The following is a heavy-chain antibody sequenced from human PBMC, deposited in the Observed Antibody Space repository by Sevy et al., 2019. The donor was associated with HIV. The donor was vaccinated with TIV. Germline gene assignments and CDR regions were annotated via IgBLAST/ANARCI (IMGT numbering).Heavy chain of an antibody. Sequence: SETLSLTCTVSGASISSSGYYWGWIRQSPGKGLEWIASIRYSGNTYYNPSLKSRVTISADTSKNQFSLKLNSVTAADTAMYYCAGPTLTYNNGWSYYDYWGQGTVVTVSS. CDR1: GASISSSGYY. D-gene: IGHD1-20*01. J-gene: IGHJ4*02. CDR2: IRYSGNT. CDR3: AGPTLTYNNGWSYYDY. V-gene: IGHV4-39*01.